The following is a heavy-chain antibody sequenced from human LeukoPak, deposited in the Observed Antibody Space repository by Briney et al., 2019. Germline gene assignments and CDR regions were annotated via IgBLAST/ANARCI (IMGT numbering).Heavy chain of an antibody. CDR2: IYSGGST. CDR1: GFTVSSNY. V-gene: IGHV3-53*05. J-gene: IGHJ4*02. CDR3: AKDGAPTVGANLFWFDY. Sequence: GGSLRLSCAASGFTVSSNYMTWVRQAPGKGLEWVSVIYSGGSTYYADSVKGRFTISRDNSKNAQYLQMNSLRAEDTAVYYCAKDGAPTVGANLFWFDYWGQGTLVTVSS. D-gene: IGHD1-26*01.